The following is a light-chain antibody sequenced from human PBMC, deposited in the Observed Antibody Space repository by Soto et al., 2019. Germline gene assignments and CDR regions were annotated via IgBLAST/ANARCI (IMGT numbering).Light chain of an antibody. CDR1: QDISTS. Sequence: DIQLTQSPSFLSASVGDRVTVSCRASQDISTSLAWFQQKAGKVPQLLVYPASTLQDGVPSRFSGSGSGTYFTLTINNLQAEDFATYYCQHLRTYPFSLGPGTKLYIK. V-gene: IGKV1-9*01. J-gene: IGKJ2*03. CDR3: QHLRTYPFS. CDR2: PAS.